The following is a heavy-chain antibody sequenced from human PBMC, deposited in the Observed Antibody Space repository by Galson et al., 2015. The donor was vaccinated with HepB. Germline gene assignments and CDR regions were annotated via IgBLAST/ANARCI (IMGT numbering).Heavy chain of an antibody. CDR2: MNPKSGNT. Sequence: SVKVSCKASGYTFTNFDINWVRPSAGQGLEWMGWMNPKSGNTGSAQKFQGRVTMTRDTSISTAYMELSNLRFEDTAVYYCARVYGDADYWGQGTLVTVSS. CDR1: GYTFTNFD. D-gene: IGHD4-17*01. CDR3: ARVYGDADY. J-gene: IGHJ4*02. V-gene: IGHV1-8*01.